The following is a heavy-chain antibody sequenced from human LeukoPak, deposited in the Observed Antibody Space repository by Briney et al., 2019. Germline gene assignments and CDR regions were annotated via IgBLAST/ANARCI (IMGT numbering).Heavy chain of an antibody. CDR3: ARHPGLLPLVDAFDI. CDR1: GYSFTSYW. J-gene: IGHJ3*02. CDR2: IEPSDSYT. D-gene: IGHD1-1*01. V-gene: IGHV5-10-1*01. Sequence: GESLKISCKGSGYSFTSYWISWVRQMPGKGLEWMGRIEPSDSYTSYSPSFQGHVTISADKSISTAYLQWSSLKASDTAMYYCARHPGLLPLVDAFDIWGQGTMVTVSS.